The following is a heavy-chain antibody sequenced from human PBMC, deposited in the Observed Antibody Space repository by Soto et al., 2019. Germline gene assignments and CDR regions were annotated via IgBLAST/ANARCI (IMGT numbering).Heavy chain of an antibody. J-gene: IGHJ6*02. CDR3: ARVPYCSSTSCYGGRSYYYYGMDV. CDR1: GDSVSSNSAA. CDR2: TYYRSKWYN. Sequence: SQTLSLTCAISGDSVSSNSAAWNWIRQSPSRGLEWLGRTYYRSKWYNDYAVSVKSRITINPDTSKNQFSLQLNSVTPEDTAVYYCARVPYCSSTSCYGGRSYYYYGMDVWGQGTTVTVSS. D-gene: IGHD2-2*01. V-gene: IGHV6-1*01.